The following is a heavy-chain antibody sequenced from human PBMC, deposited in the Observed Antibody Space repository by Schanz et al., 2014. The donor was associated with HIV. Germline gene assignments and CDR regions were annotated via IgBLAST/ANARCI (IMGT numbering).Heavy chain of an antibody. J-gene: IGHJ4*02. Sequence: EVQLEETGGGLVNPGGSLRLACVASGFTFNNAGMNWVRQAPGKGLEWVGRIKSAPYSGTTDYPAPVKGRFTVSRDDSKTTVYLQMNSLKTEDTGVYYCAAGLGHSDFDYWGQGTLVTVSS. D-gene: IGHD2-15*01. V-gene: IGHV3-15*01. CDR3: AAGLGHSDFDY. CDR1: GFTFNNAG. CDR2: IKSAPYSGTT.